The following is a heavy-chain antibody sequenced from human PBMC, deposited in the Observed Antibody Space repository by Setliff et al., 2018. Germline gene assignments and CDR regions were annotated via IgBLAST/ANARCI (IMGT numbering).Heavy chain of an antibody. CDR3: ARLGGGSGWYRNSMDV. V-gene: IGHV4-38-2*02. CDR2: IYHSGST. Sequence: SETLSLTCTVSDYSISSGYYWGWIRQPPGKGLEWIGSIYHSGSTYYNLSLKSRVTISVDTSKNQFSLKLSSASAADTAVYYCARLGGGSGWYRNSMDVWGQGTTVTVSS. J-gene: IGHJ6*02. D-gene: IGHD6-19*01. CDR1: DYSISSGYY.